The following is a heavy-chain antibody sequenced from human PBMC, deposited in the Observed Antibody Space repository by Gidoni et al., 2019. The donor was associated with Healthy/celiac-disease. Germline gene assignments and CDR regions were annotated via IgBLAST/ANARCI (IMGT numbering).Heavy chain of an antibody. CDR2: ISGSGGST. D-gene: IGHD3-10*01. CDR3: AKDAGSGVGTH. J-gene: IGHJ4*02. V-gene: IGHV3-23*01. CDR1: GFTIRSYA. Sequence: EVQLLESRGSLVQPGGSLRLCCPAWGFTIRSYAMSWVRQAPGKGLEWVSAISGSGGSTYYADSVKGRFTISRDNSKNTLYLQMNSLRAEYMAVYYCAKDAGSGVGTHWGQGTLVTVSS.